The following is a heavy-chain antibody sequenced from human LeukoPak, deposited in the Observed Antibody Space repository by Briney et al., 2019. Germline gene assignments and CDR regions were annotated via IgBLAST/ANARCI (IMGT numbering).Heavy chain of an antibody. D-gene: IGHD4-17*01. V-gene: IGHV4-59*01. Sequence: PSETLSLTCTVSGGSIRSYYWSWIRQPPGKGLEWIGYIYYSGSTNYNPSLKSRVTMSVDTSKNQFSLKLSSVTAADTAVYYCARHLPRGHGDSDYWGQGTLVTVSS. CDR2: IYYSGST. CDR1: GGSIRSYY. CDR3: ARHLPRGHGDSDY. J-gene: IGHJ4*02.